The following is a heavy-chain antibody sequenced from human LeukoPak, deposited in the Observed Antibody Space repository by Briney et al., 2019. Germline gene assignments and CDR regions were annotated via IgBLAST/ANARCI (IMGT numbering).Heavy chain of an antibody. CDR1: GYSFTSYW. CDR2: IVPSDSYT. D-gene: IGHD3-10*01. V-gene: IGHV5-10-1*01. CDR3: SRHNWGSGRYCDY. J-gene: IGHJ4*02. Sequence: GESLKISCKGSGYSFTSYWISWVRQMPGKGLEWMGRIVPSDSYTNYSPSFQGHVTISADKSISTAYLQWSSLKASDTAMYYCSRHNWGSGRYCDYWGEGTLVSLSS.